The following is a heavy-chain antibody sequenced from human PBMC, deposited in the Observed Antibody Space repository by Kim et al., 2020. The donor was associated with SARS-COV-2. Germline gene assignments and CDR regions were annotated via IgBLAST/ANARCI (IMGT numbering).Heavy chain of an antibody. CDR2: IYSGGST. J-gene: IGHJ4*02. Sequence: GGSLRLSCAASGFTVSSNYMSWVRQAPGKGLEWVSVIYSGGSTYYADSVKGRFTISRHNSKNTLYLQMNSLRAEDTAVYYCARVIREAYCGGDCYHFDYWGQGTLVTVSS. CDR1: GFTVSSNY. V-gene: IGHV3-53*04. CDR3: ARVIREAYCGGDCYHFDY. D-gene: IGHD2-21*02.